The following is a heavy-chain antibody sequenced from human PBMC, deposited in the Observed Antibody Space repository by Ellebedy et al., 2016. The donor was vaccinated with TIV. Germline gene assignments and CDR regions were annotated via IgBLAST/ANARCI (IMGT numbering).Heavy chain of an antibody. D-gene: IGHD3-22*01. Sequence: AASVKVSCKASGGTFSSYAISWVRQAPGQGLEWMGRIIPVLGIANYAQKFQGRVTITADKSTSTAYMGLSSLRSEDTAVYYCARDRQYYYDSSGWGFDYWGQGTLVTVSS. CDR2: IIPVLGIA. CDR1: GGTFSSYA. V-gene: IGHV1-69*04. J-gene: IGHJ4*02. CDR3: ARDRQYYYDSSGWGFDY.